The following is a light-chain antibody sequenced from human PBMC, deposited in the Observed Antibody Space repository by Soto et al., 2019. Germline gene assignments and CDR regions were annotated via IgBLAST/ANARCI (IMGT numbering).Light chain of an antibody. CDR1: TNY. CDR2: DVN. V-gene: IGLV2-11*01. J-gene: IGLJ1*01. CDR3: CSFAGSFTSYV. Sequence: QSVLTQPRSVSGSPGQSVTISCTGTTNYVSWFQQHPGKAPKLIIYDVNKRPSGVPGRFSGSKSGNTASLTISGLQAEDAADYYCCSFAGSFTSYVLGTGTKLTVL.